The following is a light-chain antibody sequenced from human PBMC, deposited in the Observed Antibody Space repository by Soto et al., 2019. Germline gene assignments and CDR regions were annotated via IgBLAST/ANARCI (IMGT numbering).Light chain of an antibody. CDR3: SSYTGGSTVV. V-gene: IGLV2-14*03. J-gene: IGLJ2*01. CDR1: RSDIGDYNY. Sequence: QSALTQPASVSGSPGQSIAISCTGTRSDIGDYNYVSWYQHHPGKVPKLMIYDVSNRPSGVSDRFSGSMSGNTASLTISGLQPEDEADYYCSSYTGGSTVVFGGGTKLTVL. CDR2: DVS.